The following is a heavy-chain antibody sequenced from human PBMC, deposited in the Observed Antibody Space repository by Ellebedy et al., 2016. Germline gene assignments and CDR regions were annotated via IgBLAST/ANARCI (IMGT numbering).Heavy chain of an antibody. V-gene: IGHV3-15*07. D-gene: IGHD2-2*01. CDR2: IKSKTDGGTT. Sequence: GESLKISCAASGFTFSNAWMNWVRQAPGKGLEWVGRIKSKTDGGTTDYAAPVKGRFTISRDDSKNTLYLQMNSLKTEDTAVYYCTTLPWIVVVPAAPRQFDYWGQGTLVTVSS. CDR3: TTLPWIVVVPAAPRQFDY. CDR1: GFTFSNAW. J-gene: IGHJ4*02.